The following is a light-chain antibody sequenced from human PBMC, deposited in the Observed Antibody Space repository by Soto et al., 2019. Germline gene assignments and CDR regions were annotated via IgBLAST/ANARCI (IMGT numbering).Light chain of an antibody. CDR1: QNIGRS. V-gene: IGKV1-5*01. J-gene: IGKJ1*01. CDR3: QQYGSYWT. CDR2: DAS. Sequence: IQMTQSPSTLSAFVGDRVTITCRASQNIGRSLAWYQQKPGETPKVLVYDASSLKSGVPSRFSGSGSGTEFTLTISSLQPDDFAIYYCQQYGSYWTFGQGTKVDIK.